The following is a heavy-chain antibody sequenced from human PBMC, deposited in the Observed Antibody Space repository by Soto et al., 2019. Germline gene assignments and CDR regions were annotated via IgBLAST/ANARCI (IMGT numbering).Heavy chain of an antibody. Sequence: ASVKVSCKASGYTFTSYGISWVRQAPGQGLEWMGWISAYNGNTNYAQKLQGRVTMTTDTSTSTAYMELRSLRSDDTAVYYCARRFATVDYWYFDLWGRGTLVTVSS. CDR1: GYTFTSYG. V-gene: IGHV1-18*01. J-gene: IGHJ2*01. CDR3: ARRFATVDYWYFDL. CDR2: ISAYNGNT. D-gene: IGHD4-17*01.